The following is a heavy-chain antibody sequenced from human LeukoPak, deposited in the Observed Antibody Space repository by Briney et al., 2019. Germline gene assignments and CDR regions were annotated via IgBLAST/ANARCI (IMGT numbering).Heavy chain of an antibody. CDR1: GGSISSGSYY. J-gene: IGHJ4*02. D-gene: IGHD6-13*01. Sequence: SETLSLTCTASGGSISSGSYYWSWIRQPAGKGLEWIGRIYTSGSTNYNPSLKSRVTISVDTSKNQFSLKLRSVTAADTAVYYCARGSIAAAGTSLVYWGQGTLVTVSS. CDR2: IYTSGST. CDR3: ARGSIAAAGTSLVY. V-gene: IGHV4-61*02.